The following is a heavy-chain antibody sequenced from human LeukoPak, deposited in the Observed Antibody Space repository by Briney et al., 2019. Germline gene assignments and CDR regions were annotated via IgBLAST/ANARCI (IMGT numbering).Heavy chain of an antibody. Sequence: SETLSLTCTVPGGSISSSYWSSIRQPPGKGLEWIGYIYYTVSTNYNPSLKSRVTISVDTSKNQYSLKLSSVTAADTAVYYCARVKGGAFDIWGQGTMVTVS. CDR1: GGSISSSY. CDR3: ARVKGGAFDI. D-gene: IGHD3-16*01. CDR2: IYYTVST. V-gene: IGHV4-59*01. J-gene: IGHJ3*02.